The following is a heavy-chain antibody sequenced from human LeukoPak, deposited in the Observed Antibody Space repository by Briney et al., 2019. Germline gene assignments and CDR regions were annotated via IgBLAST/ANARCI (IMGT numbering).Heavy chain of an antibody. CDR1: GFTFSSYA. J-gene: IGHJ3*02. V-gene: IGHV3-30-3*01. CDR2: ISYDGSNK. Sequence: GGSLRLSCAASGFTFSSYAMHWVRQAPGKGLEWVAVISYDGSNKYYADSVKGRFTISRDNSKNTLYLQMNSLRAEDTAVYYCARDQVWGYCSSTSCYAFDIWGQGTMVTASS. CDR3: ARDQVWGYCSSTSCYAFDI. D-gene: IGHD2-2*01.